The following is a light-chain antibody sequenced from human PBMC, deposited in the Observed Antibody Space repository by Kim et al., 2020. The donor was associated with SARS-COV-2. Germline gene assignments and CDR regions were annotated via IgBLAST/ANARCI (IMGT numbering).Light chain of an antibody. CDR2: GAS. J-gene: IGKJ2*01. CDR1: QSVSSSY. V-gene: IGKV3-20*01. Sequence: LSPGERATLSCRASQSVSSSYLAWYQQKPGQAPRLLIYGASSRATGIPDRFSGSGSGTDFTLTISRLEPEDFAVYYCQQYGSSMYTFGQGTKLEI. CDR3: QQYGSSMYT.